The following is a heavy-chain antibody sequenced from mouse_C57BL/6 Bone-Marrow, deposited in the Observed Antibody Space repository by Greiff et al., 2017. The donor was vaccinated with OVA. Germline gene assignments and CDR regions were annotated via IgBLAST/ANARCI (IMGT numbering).Heavy chain of an antibody. CDR2: ISDGGSYT. J-gene: IGHJ3*01. CDR3: ARERGFYYGSSYSFAY. Sequence: EVKLMESGGGLVKPGGSLKLSCAASGFTFSSYAMSWVRQTPEKRLAWVATISDGGSYTYYPDNVKGRFTISRDNAKNNLYLQMSHLKSEDTAMYYCARERGFYYGSSYSFAYWGQGTLVTVSA. CDR1: GFTFSSYA. V-gene: IGHV5-4*01. D-gene: IGHD1-1*01.